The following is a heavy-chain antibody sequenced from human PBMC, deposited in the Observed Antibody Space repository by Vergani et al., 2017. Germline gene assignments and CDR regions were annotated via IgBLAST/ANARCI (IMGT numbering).Heavy chain of an antibody. CDR2: IHPADSDT. CDR3: ARLYGRDSSGSKYFDY. CDR1: GYSFTKYW. D-gene: IGHD3-22*01. Sequence: EVQLVQFGAEVKKPGESLKISCQISGYSFTKYWIGWVRQMPGKGLEWMGIIHPADSDTRYSPSFQGQVTISVDKSISTAYLQRSSLRASDSAMYYCARLYGRDSSGSKYFDYWGQGTLVTVSS. J-gene: IGHJ4*02. V-gene: IGHV5-51*01.